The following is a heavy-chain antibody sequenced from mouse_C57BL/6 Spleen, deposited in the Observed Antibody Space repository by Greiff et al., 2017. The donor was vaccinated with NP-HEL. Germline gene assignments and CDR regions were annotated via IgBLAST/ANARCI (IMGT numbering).Heavy chain of an antibody. CDR2: SYPGDGDT. V-gene: IGHV1-82*01. CDR3: AVDSSGPFAY. CDR1: GYAFSSSW. Sequence: VQLQQSGPELVKPGASVKISCKASGYAFSSSWMNWVKQRPGKGLEWIGRSYPGDGDTNYNGKFKGKATLTADKSSSTAYMQLSSLTSEDSAVYFCAVDSSGPFAYWGQGTLVTVSA. J-gene: IGHJ3*01. D-gene: IGHD3-2*02.